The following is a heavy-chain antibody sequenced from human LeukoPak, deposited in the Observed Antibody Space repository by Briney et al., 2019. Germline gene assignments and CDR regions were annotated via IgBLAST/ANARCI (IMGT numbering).Heavy chain of an antibody. Sequence: GGSLRLSCAASGFSFSNYAMSWVRQAPGKGLEWVSVIYSGGSTYYADSVKGRFTISRDNSKNTLYLQMNSLRAEDTAVYYCARGLVVPAHPNSYYYYMDVWGKGTTVTISS. CDR3: ARGLVVPAHPNSYYYYMDV. J-gene: IGHJ6*03. V-gene: IGHV3-53*01. D-gene: IGHD2-2*01. CDR2: IYSGGST. CDR1: GFSFSNYA.